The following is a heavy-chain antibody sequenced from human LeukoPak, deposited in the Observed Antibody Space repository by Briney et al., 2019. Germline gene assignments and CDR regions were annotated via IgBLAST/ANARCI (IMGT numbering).Heavy chain of an antibody. CDR1: GYTLTSYD. J-gene: IGHJ6*03. CDR3: ARGVRGCSGGSCYFGFNYYYYMDV. D-gene: IGHD2-15*01. V-gene: IGHV1-8*01. Sequence: ASVKVSCKASGYTLTSYDINCGRQAPGEGLVWMGWMNPNSGNTGYAQKFQGRVTMTRNTSISTAYMELSSLRSEDTAVYYCARGVRGCSGGSCYFGFNYYYYMDVWGKGTTVTVSS. CDR2: MNPNSGNT.